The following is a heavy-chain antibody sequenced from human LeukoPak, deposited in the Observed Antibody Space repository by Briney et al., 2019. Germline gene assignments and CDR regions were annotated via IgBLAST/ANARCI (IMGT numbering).Heavy chain of an antibody. J-gene: IGHJ4*02. CDR3: ARDLSSSSGGDY. CDR2: INWSGGST. D-gene: IGHD6-6*01. Sequence: GGSLRLSCGASGFTFDDYGMSWVRHAPGKGLEWVSGINWSGGSTNYADSVKGRFTISRDNAKSSLFLQMNSLRAEDTALYYCARDLSSSSGGDYWGQGTLVTVSS. V-gene: IGHV3-20*04. CDR1: GFTFDDYG.